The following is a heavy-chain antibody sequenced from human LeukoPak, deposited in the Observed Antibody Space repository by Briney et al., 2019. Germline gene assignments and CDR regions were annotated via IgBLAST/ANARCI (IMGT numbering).Heavy chain of an antibody. D-gene: IGHD3-22*01. Sequence: PSETLSLTCTVSGGSISSSSYYWGWIRQPPGKGLEWIGYIYYSGSTNYNPSLKSRVTISVDASKNQFSLKLSSVTAADTAVYYCARDHPYYYDSSGYFDYWGQGTLVTVSS. V-gene: IGHV4-61*01. CDR2: IYYSGST. CDR3: ARDHPYYYDSSGYFDY. CDR1: GGSISSSSYY. J-gene: IGHJ4*02.